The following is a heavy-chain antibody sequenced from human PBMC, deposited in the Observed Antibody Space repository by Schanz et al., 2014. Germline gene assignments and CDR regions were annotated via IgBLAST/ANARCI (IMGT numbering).Heavy chain of an antibody. CDR3: ARAGYDADNWFDP. CDR1: GFTFSSYA. V-gene: IGHV3-33*08. Sequence: QVQLVESGGGVVQPGRSLRLSCAASGFTFSSYALHWVRQAPGKGLEWVSVIGVDGTTTYYADSVKGRFTISRDNAKNSLFLQMNSLRAEDTAVYYCARAGYDADNWFDPWGQGTLXTVSS. D-gene: IGHD2-2*01. J-gene: IGHJ5*02. CDR2: IGVDGTTT.